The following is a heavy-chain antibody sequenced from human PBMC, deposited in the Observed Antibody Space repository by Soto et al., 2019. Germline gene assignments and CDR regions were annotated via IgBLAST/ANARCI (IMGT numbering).Heavy chain of an antibody. J-gene: IGHJ6*03. V-gene: IGHV4-59*11. CDR1: DGSTSSHY. CDR3: ARVGKDFLCGYYRYYYYLHCLDV. Sequence: SAAMSDTWTCTDGSTSSHYWSWLQPQPKKGLEWVGYIYYSRSTNYKPHLKSRATISVGTSKNQFSLKLSSVTAADTAVFYCARVGKDFLCGYYRYYYYLHCLDV. D-gene: IGHD3-3*01. CDR2: IYYSRST.